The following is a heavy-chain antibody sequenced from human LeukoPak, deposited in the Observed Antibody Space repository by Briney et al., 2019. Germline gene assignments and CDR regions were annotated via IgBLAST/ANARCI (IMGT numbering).Heavy chain of an antibody. Sequence: SVKVSCKTSGSSFSSFSLSWVRQAPGQGLEWMGRITPILGTSKYAQKFQGRVTITADKSTTTAFMELSSLTTEDTAVYYCARGPRGAMGVWGQGTTVIVS. CDR2: ITPILGTS. J-gene: IGHJ6*02. V-gene: IGHV1-69*08. D-gene: IGHD3-10*01. CDR3: ARGPRGAMGV. CDR1: GSSFSSFS.